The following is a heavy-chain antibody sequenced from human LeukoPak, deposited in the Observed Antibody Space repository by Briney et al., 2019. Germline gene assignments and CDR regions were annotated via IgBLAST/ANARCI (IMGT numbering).Heavy chain of an antibody. D-gene: IGHD1-1*01. CDR1: GGSISSGDYY. CDR2: IYYSGST. CDR3: ARDTYNWNDYYYYGMGV. V-gene: IGHV4-30-4*01. Sequence: SETLSLTCTVSGGSISSGDYYWSWIRQPPGKGLEWIGYIYYSGSTYYNPSLKSRVTISVDTSKNQYSLKLSSVTAADTAVYYCARDTYNWNDYYYYGMGVWGKGTTVTVSS. J-gene: IGHJ6*04.